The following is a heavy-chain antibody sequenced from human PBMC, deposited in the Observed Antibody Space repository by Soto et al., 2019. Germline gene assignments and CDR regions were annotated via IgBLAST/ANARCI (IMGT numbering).Heavy chain of an antibody. CDR2: IIPIFGTA. CDR1: GGTFSSYA. CDR3: ARAFLPDPHYDSQGGMDV. Sequence: QVQLVQSGAEVKKPGSSVKVSCKASGGTFSSYAISWVRQAPGQGLERMGGIIPIFGTANYAQKFQGRVTITADESTSTAYMELSSLRSEDTAVYYCARAFLPDPHYDSQGGMDVWGQGTTVTVSS. J-gene: IGHJ6*02. D-gene: IGHD3-3*01. V-gene: IGHV1-69*01.